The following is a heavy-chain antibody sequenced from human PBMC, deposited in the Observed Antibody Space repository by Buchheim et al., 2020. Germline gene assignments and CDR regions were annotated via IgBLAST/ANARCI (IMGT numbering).Heavy chain of an antibody. CDR1: GFTFSAYT. J-gene: IGHJ4*02. CDR2: ISSGSATI. CDR3: ASSRDVWGSYRSGVDY. V-gene: IGHV3-48*01. Sequence: EVQLVESGGGLVQPGGSLRLSCAASGFTFSAYTMNWVRQAPGKGLEWVASISSGSATIYYADSVKGRFTISRDNSENSLYLQMNSLRAEDTAVYYCASSRDVWGSYRSGVDYWGQGTL. D-gene: IGHD3-16*02.